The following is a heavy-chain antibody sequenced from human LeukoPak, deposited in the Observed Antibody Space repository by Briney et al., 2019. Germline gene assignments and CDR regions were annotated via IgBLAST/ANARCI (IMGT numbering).Heavy chain of an antibody. Sequence: PSETLSLTCTVSGGSISSSSYYWGWIRQPPGKGLEWIGSIYYSGSTYYNPSLKSRVTISVDTSKNQFSLKLSSVTAADTAVYYCARFRDVEVRGDYWGQGTLVTVSS. CDR2: IYYSGST. CDR1: GGSISSSSYY. CDR3: ARFRDVEVRGDY. D-gene: IGHD5-24*01. V-gene: IGHV4-39*01. J-gene: IGHJ4*02.